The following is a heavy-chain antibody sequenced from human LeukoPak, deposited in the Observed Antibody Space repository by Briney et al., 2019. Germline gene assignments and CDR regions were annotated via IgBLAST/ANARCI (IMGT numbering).Heavy chain of an antibody. Sequence: SQTLSLTCAVSGGSISSGGYSWSWIRQPPGKGLEWIGYIYYSGSTNYNPSLKSRVTISVDTSKNQFSLKLSSVTAADTAVYYCARLGAGIPANWFDPWGQGTLVTVSS. CDR3: ARLGAGIPANWFDP. V-gene: IGHV4-30-4*07. J-gene: IGHJ5*02. D-gene: IGHD3-16*01. CDR1: GGSISSGGYS. CDR2: IYYSGST.